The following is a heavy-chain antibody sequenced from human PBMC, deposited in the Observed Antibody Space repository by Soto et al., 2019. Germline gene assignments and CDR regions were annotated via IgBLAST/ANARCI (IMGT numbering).Heavy chain of an antibody. J-gene: IGHJ6*02. CDR2: IFSNDEK. D-gene: IGHD2-2*01. Sequence: QVTLKESGPVLVKPTETLTLTCTVSGFSLSNARMGESWIRQPPGKALEWLAHIFSNDEKSYSTSLKSRLTISKDTSKSQVVLTMTNMDPVDTATYYCARTGLVPAAWEYYYYGMDVWGQGTTVTVSS. V-gene: IGHV2-26*01. CDR3: ARTGLVPAAWEYYYYGMDV. CDR1: GFSLSNARMG.